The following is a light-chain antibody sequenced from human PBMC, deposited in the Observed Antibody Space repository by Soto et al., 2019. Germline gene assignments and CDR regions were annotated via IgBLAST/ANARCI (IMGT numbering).Light chain of an antibody. V-gene: IGKV4-1*01. CDR1: QSVLYSSDNKNH. Sequence: EIALSHSPDSLARSLGERATINCKSSQSVLYSSDNKNHLAWYQQKPGQPPKVLIYWASTRESGVPDRFSGSGSGRDSTLTFSSLQAEDVAVYSCQQYYTTPLTFGGGTKVDI. CDR2: WAS. J-gene: IGKJ4*01. CDR3: QQYYTTPLT.